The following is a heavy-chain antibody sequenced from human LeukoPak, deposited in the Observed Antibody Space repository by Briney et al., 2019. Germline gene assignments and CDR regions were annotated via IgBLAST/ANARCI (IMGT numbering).Heavy chain of an antibody. D-gene: IGHD2-15*01. CDR3: AKEDCSAGGCYYSYFDS. Sequence: GGSLRLSRAASGFTFSTYAMTWVRQAPGKALEWVSLISVPGGNTYYADSVKGRFTISRDNSKNTLYLQMNSLRAEDTAVYYCAKEDCSAGGCYYSYFDSWGQGVLVTVSS. V-gene: IGHV3-23*01. J-gene: IGHJ4*02. CDR2: ISVPGGNT. CDR1: GFTFSTYA.